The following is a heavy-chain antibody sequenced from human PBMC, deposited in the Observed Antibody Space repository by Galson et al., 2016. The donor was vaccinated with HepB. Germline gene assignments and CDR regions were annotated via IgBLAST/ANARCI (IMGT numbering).Heavy chain of an antibody. CDR3: AKVSDHYDFLTGYYREVCFDY. CDR2: ISDNGDTI. CDR1: GFTFSSYA. V-gene: IGHV3-23*01. J-gene: IGHJ4*02. D-gene: IGHD3-9*01. Sequence: SLRLSCAASGFTFSSYALNWVRQAPGQGLEWVSSISDNGDTIYYADSVRGRFTISRDNSKNTLYLQMSSLRAEDTAVYFCAKVSDHYDFLTGYYREVCFDYWGQGTLVTVSS.